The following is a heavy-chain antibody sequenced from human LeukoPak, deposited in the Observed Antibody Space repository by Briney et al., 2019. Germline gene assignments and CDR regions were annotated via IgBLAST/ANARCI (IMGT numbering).Heavy chain of an antibody. CDR2: ISGSGGST. CDR3: AKVFPRLARKTVTTLNFDY. J-gene: IGHJ4*02. CDR1: GFTFSSYA. V-gene: IGHV3-23*01. Sequence: GGSLRLSCAASGFTFSSYAMSWVRQAPGKGLERVSAISGSGGSTYYADSVKGRFTISRDNSKNTLYLQMNSLRAEDTAVYYCAKVFPRLARKTVTTLNFDYWGQGTLVTVSS. D-gene: IGHD4-17*01.